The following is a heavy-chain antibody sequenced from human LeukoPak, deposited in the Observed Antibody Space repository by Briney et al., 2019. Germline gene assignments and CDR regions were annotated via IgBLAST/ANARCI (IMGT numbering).Heavy chain of an antibody. V-gene: IGHV3-30*18. CDR1: GFTFSSYG. CDR2: ISYDGSNK. J-gene: IGHJ6*02. Sequence: GGSLRLPCAASGFTFSSYGMHWVRQAPGKGLEWVAVISYDGSNKYYADSVKGRFTISRDNSKNTLYLQMNSLRAEDTAVYYCAKCEVGTSGSYYNDYYYYGMDVWGQGTTVTVSS. CDR3: AKCEVGTSGSYYNDYYYYGMDV. D-gene: IGHD3-10*01.